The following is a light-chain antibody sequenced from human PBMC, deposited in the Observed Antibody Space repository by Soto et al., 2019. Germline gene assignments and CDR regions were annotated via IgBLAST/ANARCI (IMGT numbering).Light chain of an antibody. Sequence: QSVLTQPASVSGCPGQPITISCTGSGSDVGAYTSVSWYQQHPGNAPKLMIYEVSNRPSGVSRRFSGSKSGNTASLTISGLQAEDEAHYYCNSYTSDNRDYVFGTGTKVTVL. CDR3: NSYTSDNRDYV. CDR1: GSDVGAYTS. V-gene: IGLV2-14*01. CDR2: EVS. J-gene: IGLJ1*01.